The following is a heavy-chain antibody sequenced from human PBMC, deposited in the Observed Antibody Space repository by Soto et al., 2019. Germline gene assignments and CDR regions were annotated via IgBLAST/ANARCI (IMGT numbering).Heavy chain of an antibody. Sequence: PSETMSLTCTVSGGSISSGDYYWSWIRQPPGKGLEWIGYIYYSGSTYYNPSLKSRVTISVDTSKNQFSLKLSSVTAADTAVYYCARGGSIFGVVITNYYYGMDVWGQGTTVTVSS. CDR3: ARGGSIFGVVITNYYYGMDV. V-gene: IGHV4-30-4*02. CDR1: GGSISSGDYY. J-gene: IGHJ6*02. CDR2: IYYSGST. D-gene: IGHD3-3*01.